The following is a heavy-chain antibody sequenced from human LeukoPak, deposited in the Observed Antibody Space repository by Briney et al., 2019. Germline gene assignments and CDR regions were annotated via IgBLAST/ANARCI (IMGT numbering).Heavy chain of an antibody. J-gene: IGHJ6*04. CDR1: GGTFSSYA. CDR2: IIPIFGTA. D-gene: IGHD1-14*01. V-gene: IGHV1-69*06. CDR3: AVDAYGTTSGYYYYYGMDV. Sequence: ASVKVSCKASGGTFSSYAISWVRQAPGQGLEWMGGIIPIFGTANYAQKFQGRVTITADKSTSTAYMELSSLRSEDTAVYYCAVDAYGTTSGYYYYYGMDVWGKGTTVTVSS.